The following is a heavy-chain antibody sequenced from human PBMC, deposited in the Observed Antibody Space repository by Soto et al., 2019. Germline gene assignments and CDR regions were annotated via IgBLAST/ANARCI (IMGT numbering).Heavy chain of an antibody. CDR2: IYYSGST. CDR1: GGSISRSTYY. J-gene: IGHJ5*02. Sequence: SETLSLTCTVSGGSISRSTYYWGWIRQPPGKGLEWIGSIYYSGSTYYRPSLKSRVTISVDTSKNQFSLKLSSVTAADTAVYYCARQVQAAIRLGWFDPWGQGTLVTVSS. V-gene: IGHV4-39*01. D-gene: IGHD2-2*02. CDR3: ARQVQAAIRLGWFDP.